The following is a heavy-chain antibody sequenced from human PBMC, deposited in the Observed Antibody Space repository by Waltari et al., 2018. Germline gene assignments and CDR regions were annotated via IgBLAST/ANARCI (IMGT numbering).Heavy chain of an antibody. CDR1: GGPFSTYA. CDR2: INPIFGTA. CDR3: ARAEGWRALDY. J-gene: IGHJ4*02. V-gene: IGHV1-69*01. D-gene: IGHD2-15*01. Sequence: QVQLVQSGAEVKKPGSAVKVSCKASGGPFSTYATIGVRQAPGQGLEWMGGINPIFGTANYAQKFQGRVTITADESTSTAYMELSSLRSEDTAVYYCARAEGWRALDYWGQGTLVTVSS.